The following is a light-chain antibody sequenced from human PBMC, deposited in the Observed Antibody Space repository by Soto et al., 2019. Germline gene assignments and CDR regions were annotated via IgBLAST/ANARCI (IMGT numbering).Light chain of an antibody. J-gene: IGLJ1*01. CDR1: GSNIGAGYD. CDR2: ANT. Sequence: QAVVTQPPSVSGAPGQRVTISCTGSGSNIGAGYDIHWYQQVPGTAPKPLIYANTNRASGVPDRFSGSKSGTSASLAITGLQAEDEADYYCQSYDTSLSGDVFGPGTKVTVL. CDR3: QSYDTSLSGDV. V-gene: IGLV1-40*01.